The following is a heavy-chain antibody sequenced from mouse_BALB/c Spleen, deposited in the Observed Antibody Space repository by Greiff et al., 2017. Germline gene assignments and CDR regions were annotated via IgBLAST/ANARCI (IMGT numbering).Heavy chain of an antibody. D-gene: IGHD1-1*01. CDR1: GYTFSSYW. J-gene: IGHJ4*01. V-gene: IGHV1-9*01. CDR3: ARDTTVGAMDY. Sequence: VQGVESGAELMKPGASVKISCKATGYTFSSYWIEWVKQRPGHGLEWIGEILPGSGSTNYNEKFKGKATFTADTSSNTAYMQLSSLTSEDSAVYYCARDTTVGAMDYWGQGTSVTVSS. CDR2: ILPGSGST.